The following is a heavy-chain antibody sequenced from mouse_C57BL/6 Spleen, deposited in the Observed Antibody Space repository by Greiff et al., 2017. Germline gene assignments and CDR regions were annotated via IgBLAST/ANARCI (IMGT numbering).Heavy chain of an antibody. Sequence: VQLQQSGAELVRPGASVKLSCTASGFNFKDDYMHWVKQRPEQGLEWIGWIDPENGDTEYASKFQGKATITADTSSNTAYLQLSSLTSEDTAVYYCTTNVKDYWGQGTTRTVAS. J-gene: IGHJ2*01. CDR3: TTNVKDY. CDR1: GFNFKDDY. CDR2: IDPENGDT. V-gene: IGHV14-4*01.